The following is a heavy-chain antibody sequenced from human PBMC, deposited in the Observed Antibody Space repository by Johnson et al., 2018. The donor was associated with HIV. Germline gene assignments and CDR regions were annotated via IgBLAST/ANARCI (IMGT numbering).Heavy chain of an antibody. D-gene: IGHD3-22*01. Sequence: VYLVESGGGLVQPGGSLRLSCAASGFAFRSYWMHWVRQAPGKGLVWVSIVYSGGNTYYTDSVKGRFTISRDNSKTTLYLQMNSLRAEDTAVYYCAKVRYYDRDAFDIWGPGTLVTVSP. J-gene: IGHJ3*02. V-gene: IGHV3-66*01. CDR2: VYSGGNT. CDR1: GFAFRSYW. CDR3: AKVRYYDRDAFDI.